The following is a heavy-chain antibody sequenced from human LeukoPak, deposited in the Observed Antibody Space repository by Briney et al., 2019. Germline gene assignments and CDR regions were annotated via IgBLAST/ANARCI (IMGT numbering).Heavy chain of an antibody. CDR1: GFTFSSYD. CDR2: IRYDGSNK. J-gene: IGHJ6*03. D-gene: IGHD3-9*01. V-gene: IGHV3-30*02. CDR3: AKEGRYYDILTGALLSDYYMDV. Sequence: GGSLRLSCAASGFTFSSYDMHWVRQAPGKGLEWVAFIRYDGSNKYYADSVKGRFTISRDNSKNTLYLQMNSLRAEDTAVYYCAKEGRYYDILTGALLSDYYMDVWGKGTTVTVSS.